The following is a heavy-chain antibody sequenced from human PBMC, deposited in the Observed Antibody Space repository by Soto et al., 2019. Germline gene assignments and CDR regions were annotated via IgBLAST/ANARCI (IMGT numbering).Heavy chain of an antibody. V-gene: IGHV1-18*01. J-gene: IGHJ4*02. CDR2: ISAYNGNT. Sequence: ASVKVSCKASGYTFTSYGISWVRQAPGQGLEWMGWISAYNGNTNYAQKLQGRVTMTTDTSTSTAYMELRSLRSDDTAVYYCARENYYDSSGYYHFDYWGQGTLVTVSS. D-gene: IGHD3-22*01. CDR1: GYTFTSYG. CDR3: ARENYYDSSGYYHFDY.